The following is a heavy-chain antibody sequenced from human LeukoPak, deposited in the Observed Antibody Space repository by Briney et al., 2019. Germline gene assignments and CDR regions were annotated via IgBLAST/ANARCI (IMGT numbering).Heavy chain of an antibody. CDR1: GFTFSSYW. D-gene: IGHD6-13*01. Sequence: GGSLRLSCAASGFTFSSYWMHWVRQGPGKGLVWVSHINSDGSRTIYADSVKGRFTISRDNAKNTLFLQMNSLRADDTAVYYCARRTAAGKYYFDSWGQGTLVTVSS. CDR3: ARRTAAGKYYFDS. CDR2: INSDGSRT. J-gene: IGHJ4*02. V-gene: IGHV3-74*01.